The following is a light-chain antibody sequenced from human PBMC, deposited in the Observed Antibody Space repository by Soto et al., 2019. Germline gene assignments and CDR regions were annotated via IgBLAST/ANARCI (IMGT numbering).Light chain of an antibody. CDR3: QHGRT. V-gene: IGKV3-11*01. Sequence: EIVLTQSPATLSLSPGERATLSCRTSLSFGTSLTWHQQKPGQAPRLVMYDASKVATGIPARFSGSGSGTDFTLTISSLEPEYFALYYCQHGRTFGQGTRLEIK. CDR1: LSFGTS. CDR2: DAS. J-gene: IGKJ2*01.